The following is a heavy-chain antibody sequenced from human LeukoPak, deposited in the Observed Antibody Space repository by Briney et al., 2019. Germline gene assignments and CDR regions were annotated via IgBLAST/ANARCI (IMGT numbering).Heavy chain of an antibody. D-gene: IGHD4-11*01. CDR3: ARGPSMTTVTKFDY. V-gene: IGHV4-34*09. CDR2: SNHSGSS. Sequence: SETLSLTCAVYGGSFSRYSWSWVRQPPGKGLEWIGESNHSGSSRYSPSLKNRATMSLDTSKNQFSLKLSSVTAADTAVYYCARGPSMTTVTKFDYWGQGTLVTVSS. J-gene: IGHJ4*02. CDR1: GGSFSRYS.